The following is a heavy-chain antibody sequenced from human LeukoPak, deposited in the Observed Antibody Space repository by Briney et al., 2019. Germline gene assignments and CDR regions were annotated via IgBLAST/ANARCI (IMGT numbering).Heavy chain of an antibody. CDR3: ARQEESGYDPFYFDY. J-gene: IGHJ4*02. V-gene: IGHV4-4*07. D-gene: IGHD5-12*01. CDR2: IYTSGST. Sequence: SETLSLTCTVSGGSISSYYWSWIRQPAGKGLEWIGRIYTSGSTNYNPSLKSRVTMSVDTSKNQFSLKLSSVTAADTAVYYCARQEESGYDPFYFDYWGQGTLVTVSS. CDR1: GGSISSYY.